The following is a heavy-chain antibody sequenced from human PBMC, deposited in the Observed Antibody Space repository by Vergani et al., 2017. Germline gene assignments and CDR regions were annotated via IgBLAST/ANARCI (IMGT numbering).Heavy chain of an antibody. V-gene: IGHV3-72*01. J-gene: IGHJ6*02. CDR3: ARESQAYYYGMDV. Sequence: VQLVESGGGVVQPGGSLRLSCAASGFTFSDHYMDWVRQAPGQGLEWVDRTRNKANSYTTEYAASVKGRFTISRDDSKNSLYLQMNSLKTEDTAVYYCARESQAYYYGMDVWGQGTTVTVSS. CDR2: TRNKANSYTT. CDR1: GFTFSDHY.